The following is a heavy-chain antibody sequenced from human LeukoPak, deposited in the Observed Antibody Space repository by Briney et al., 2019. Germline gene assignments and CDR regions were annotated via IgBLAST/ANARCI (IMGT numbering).Heavy chain of an antibody. CDR3: ARVDHYGSGSSY. Sequence: GGSLRLSCAASGFTVSSNYMSWVRQAPGKGLEWVSVIYSGGSTYYADSVKGRFTISRDNSKNTLYLQMNSLRAEDTAVYYCARVDHYGSGSSYWGQGTLVTVSS. V-gene: IGHV3-53*01. CDR2: IYSGGST. CDR1: GFTVSSNY. D-gene: IGHD3-10*01. J-gene: IGHJ4*02.